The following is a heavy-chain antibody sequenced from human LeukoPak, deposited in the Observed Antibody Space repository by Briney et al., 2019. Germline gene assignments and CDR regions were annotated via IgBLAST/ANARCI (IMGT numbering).Heavy chain of an antibody. J-gene: IGHJ4*02. CDR2: IVVGSGNT. CDR1: GFTSTSSA. D-gene: IGHD2-2*01. CDR3: ARDYCSSTSCPSPFDY. V-gene: IGHV1-58*01. Sequence: SVKVSCKASGFTSTSSAVQWVRQARGQRLEWIGWIVVGSGNTNYAQKFQGRVTITADKSTSTAYMELSSLRSEDTAVYYCARDYCSSTSCPSPFDYWGQGTLVTVSS.